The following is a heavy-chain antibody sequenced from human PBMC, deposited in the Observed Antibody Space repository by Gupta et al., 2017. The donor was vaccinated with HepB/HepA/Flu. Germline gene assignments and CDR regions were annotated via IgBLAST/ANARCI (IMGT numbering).Heavy chain of an antibody. CDR2: ISGSGSST. D-gene: IGHD6-25*01. J-gene: IGHJ4*02. V-gene: IGHV3-23*01. CDR3: AKEIGSAPKGRIDY. Sequence: EVQLLESGGGLVQPGGSLRISCAASGFTFSSFGMSWVRQAPGKGLEWVSAISGSGSSTYYADSVKGQITISRDNSKNTLYLQMNSLRAEDTAVYYCAKEIGSAPKGRIDYWGQGTLVTVSS. CDR1: GFTFSSFG.